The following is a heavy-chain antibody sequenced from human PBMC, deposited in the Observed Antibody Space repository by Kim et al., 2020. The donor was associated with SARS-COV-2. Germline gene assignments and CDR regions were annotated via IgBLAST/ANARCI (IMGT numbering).Heavy chain of an antibody. CDR1: GGSFSGYS. CDR3: ARGTRQWLVRGPDYYDMDV. V-gene: IGHV4-34*01. D-gene: IGHD6-19*01. J-gene: IGHJ6*03. Sequence: SETLSLTCAVYGGSFSGYSWRWIRQPPGKGLEWIGEINHSGSTNDNPSLKRRVTISVDTSKNQFSLKLSSVTAADTAVYYCARGTRQWLVRGPDYYDMDV. CDR2: INHSGST.